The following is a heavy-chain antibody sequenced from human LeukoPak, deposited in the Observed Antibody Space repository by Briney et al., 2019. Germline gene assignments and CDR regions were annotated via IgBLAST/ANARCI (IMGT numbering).Heavy chain of an antibody. D-gene: IGHD2-15*01. J-gene: IGHJ4*02. CDR1: GGSITSGGYY. CDR3: ARDAAGLLGY. V-gene: IGHV4-31*03. Sequence: SETLSLTCTVSGGSITSGGYYWSWVRQHPGKGLEWIGYIYYSGSTYYHPSLKSRITISVDTSKTQFSLKLSSVTAADTAVYYCARDAAGLLGYWGQGTLVTVSS. CDR2: IYYSGST.